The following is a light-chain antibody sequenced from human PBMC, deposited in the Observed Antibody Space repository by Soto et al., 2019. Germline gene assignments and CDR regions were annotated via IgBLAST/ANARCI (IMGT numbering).Light chain of an antibody. CDR3: QKYDTAPPT. V-gene: IGKV1-27*01. J-gene: IGKJ1*01. CDR1: QGIIDY. CDR2: AAS. Sequence: DIQMTQSPSSLSASVGDTVTITCRASQGIIDYLAWYQQRPGKVPKLLIYAASTLQTGVPSRFSGSGAGTDFTLTISSLQPEDVATYHCQKYDTAPPTVGQGTRVEI.